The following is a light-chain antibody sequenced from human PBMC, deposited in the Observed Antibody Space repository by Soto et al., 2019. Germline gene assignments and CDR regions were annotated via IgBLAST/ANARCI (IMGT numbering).Light chain of an antibody. CDR1: QTVTSSY. Sequence: EIVFTQSPGTLSLSPGERATLSCRASQTVTSSYLAWYQQKPGQAPRLLIYGASSRATGIPDRFSGSGSGTDFTLTISRLEPEDFAVYYCHQYCSSPQTFAGGTKVDIK. CDR2: GAS. CDR3: HQYCSSPQT. J-gene: IGKJ4*02. V-gene: IGKV3-20*01.